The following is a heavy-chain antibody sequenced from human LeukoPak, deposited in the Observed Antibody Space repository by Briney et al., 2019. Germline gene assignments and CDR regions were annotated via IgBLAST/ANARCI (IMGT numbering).Heavy chain of an antibody. J-gene: IGHJ4*02. Sequence: GASVKVSCKASGYTFTSYAMHWVRQAPGQRLEWMGWINAGNGNTKYSQKFQGRVTITRDTSASTAYMELSGLRSEDTAVYYCARDTGGNSGSYYGYWGQGTLVTVSS. CDR3: ARDTGGNSGSYYGY. V-gene: IGHV1-3*01. D-gene: IGHD1-26*01. CDR2: INAGNGNT. CDR1: GYTFTSYA.